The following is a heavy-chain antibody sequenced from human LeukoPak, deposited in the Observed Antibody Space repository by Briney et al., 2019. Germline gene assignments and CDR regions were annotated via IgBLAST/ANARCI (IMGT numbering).Heavy chain of an antibody. D-gene: IGHD3-10*01. CDR1: GGSFSGYY. CDR3: ARDGTYYYGSGSYFPPRYYYYGMDV. CDR2: INHSGST. V-gene: IGHV4-34*01. J-gene: IGHJ6*02. Sequence: PSETLSLTCAVYGGSFSGYYWSWIRQPPGKGLEWIGEINHSGSTNYNPSLKSRVTISVDTSKNQFSLKLSSVTAADTAVYYCARDGTYYYGSGSYFPPRYYYYGMDVWGQGTTVTVSS.